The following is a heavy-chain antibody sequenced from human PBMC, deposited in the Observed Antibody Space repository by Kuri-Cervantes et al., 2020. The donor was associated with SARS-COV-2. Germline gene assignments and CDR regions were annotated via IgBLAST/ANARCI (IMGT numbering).Heavy chain of an antibody. J-gene: IGHJ4*02. CDR2: ISGHGGGT. D-gene: IGHD4-17*01. CDR3: AKDPRTTVTTFLFDY. V-gene: IGHV3-23*01. Sequence: GESLKISCAASRLTFGNCAMNWVRQAPGKGLEWVSFISGHGGGTYYADSVKGRFTISRDNSKNTLYLQMNSLRAEDTAVYYCAKDPRTTVTTFLFDYWGQGTMVTVSS. CDR1: RLTFGNCA.